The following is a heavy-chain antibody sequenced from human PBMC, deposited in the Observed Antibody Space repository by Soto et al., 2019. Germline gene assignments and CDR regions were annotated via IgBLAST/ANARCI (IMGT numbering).Heavy chain of an antibody. J-gene: IGHJ5*02. CDR1: GGSISSGGYY. CDR2: IYYSGST. Sequence: SETLSLTCTVSGGSISSGGYYWSWIRQHPGKGLEWIGYIYYSGSTYYNPSLKSRVTISVDTSKNQFSLKLSSVTAADTAVYYCARAGRNYNWFDPWGQGTLVTVSS. CDR3: ARAGRNYNWFDP. V-gene: IGHV4-31*03.